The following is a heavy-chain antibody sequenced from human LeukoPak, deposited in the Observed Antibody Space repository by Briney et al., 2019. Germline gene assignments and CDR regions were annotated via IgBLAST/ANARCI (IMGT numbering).Heavy chain of an antibody. CDR2: ISSSGSTI. Sequence: GGSLRLSCAASGFTFSSYEMNWVRQAPGKGLEWVSYISSSGSTIYYADSVKGRFTISRDNSKNTLYLQMNSLRPEDTAVYYCAKDPRDHSYGWSWRYFDYWGQGTLVTVSS. CDR3: AKDPRDHSYGWSWRYFDY. CDR1: GFTFSSYE. V-gene: IGHV3-48*03. J-gene: IGHJ4*02. D-gene: IGHD5-18*01.